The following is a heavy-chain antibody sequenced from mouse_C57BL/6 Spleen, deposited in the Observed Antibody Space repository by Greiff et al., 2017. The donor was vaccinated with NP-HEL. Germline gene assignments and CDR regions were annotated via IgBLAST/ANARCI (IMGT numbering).Heavy chain of an antibody. CDR1: GFTFSSYG. D-gene: IGHD1-3*01. CDR2: ISSGGSYT. CDR3: ARQLTDGFAY. V-gene: IGHV5-6*01. Sequence: VQLKQSGGDLVKPGGSLKLSCAASGFTFSSYGMSWVRQTPDKRLEWVATISSGGSYTYYPDSVKGRFTISRDNAKNTLYLQMSSLKSEDTAMYYCARQLTDGFAYWGQGTLVTVSA. J-gene: IGHJ3*01.